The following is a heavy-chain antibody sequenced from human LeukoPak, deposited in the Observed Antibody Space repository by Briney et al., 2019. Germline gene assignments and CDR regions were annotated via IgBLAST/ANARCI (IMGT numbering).Heavy chain of an antibody. CDR3: ARDGI. CDR1: GGSLSSSSYY. J-gene: IGHJ4*02. D-gene: IGHD1-14*01. Sequence: SETLPLTCTVSGGSLSSSSYYWGWIRQPPGKGLEWIGSIYYSGSTYYNPSLKSRVTISVDTSKNQFSLKLSSVTAADTAVYYCARDGIWGQGTLVTVSS. V-gene: IGHV4-39*07. CDR2: IYYSGST.